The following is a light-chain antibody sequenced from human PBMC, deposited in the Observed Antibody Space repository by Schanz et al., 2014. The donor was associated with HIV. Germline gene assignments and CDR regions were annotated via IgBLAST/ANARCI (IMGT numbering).Light chain of an antibody. CDR2: WAS. CDR3: QQYYSTPYT. Sequence: DIVMTQSPDSLAVSLGERATVNCKSSQSILSSSNNKNYLAWFQQKPGQSPKLVISWASTRESGVPDRFSGSGSGTDFTLTISSLQAEDVAVYYCQQYYSTPYTFGQGTKLEIK. CDR1: QSILSSSNNKNY. J-gene: IGKJ2*01. V-gene: IGKV4-1*01.